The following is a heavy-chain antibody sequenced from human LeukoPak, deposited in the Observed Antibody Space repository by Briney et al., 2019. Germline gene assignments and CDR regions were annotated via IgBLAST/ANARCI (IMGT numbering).Heavy chain of an antibody. CDR1: GFSLSTSGVG. Sequence: SGPTLVNPXQTLTLTCTFSGFSLSTSGVGVGRIRQPPGKALEWLALIYWNDDKRYSPSLKSRLTITKDTSKNQVVLTMTNMDPVDTATYYCAYADIVATSRWFDPWGQGTLVTVSS. CDR2: IYWNDDK. V-gene: IGHV2-5*01. CDR3: AYADIVATSRWFDP. J-gene: IGHJ5*02. D-gene: IGHD5-12*01.